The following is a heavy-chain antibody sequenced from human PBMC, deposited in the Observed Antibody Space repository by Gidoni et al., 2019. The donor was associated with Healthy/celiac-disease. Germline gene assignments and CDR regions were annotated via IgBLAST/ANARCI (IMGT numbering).Heavy chain of an antibody. V-gene: IGHV4-31*03. Sequence: QVQLQESGPGLVKPSQTLSLTCTVSGGSLSSRGYYWSWIRQHPGKGLEWIGYIYYSGSTYYNPSLKSRVTISVDTSKNQFSLKLSSVTAADTAVYYCARSRAAVGLPHFDFDYWGQGTLVTVSS. D-gene: IGHD3-3*02. CDR1: GGSLSSRGYY. CDR3: ARSRAAVGLPHFDFDY. J-gene: IGHJ4*02. CDR2: IYYSGST.